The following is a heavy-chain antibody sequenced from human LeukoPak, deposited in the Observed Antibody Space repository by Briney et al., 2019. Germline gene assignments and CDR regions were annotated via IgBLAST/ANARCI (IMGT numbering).Heavy chain of an antibody. CDR3: ARALAAAGIFYFDY. V-gene: IGHV1-69*06. J-gene: IGHJ4*02. D-gene: IGHD6-13*01. CDR1: GGTFSSYA. Sequence: ASVKVSCKASGGTFSSYAISWVRQAPGQGLEWMGGIIPIFGTANYAQKFQGRVTITADKSTSTAYMELSRLRSDDTAVYYCARALAAAGIFYFDYWGQGTLVTVSS. CDR2: IIPIFGTA.